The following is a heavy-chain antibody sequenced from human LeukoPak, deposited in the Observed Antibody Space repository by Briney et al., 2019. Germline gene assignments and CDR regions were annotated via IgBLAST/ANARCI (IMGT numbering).Heavy chain of an antibody. CDR3: SRVRFCGSPNYYNNDY. Sequence: GGSLRLSCGASGFTFGDYALSWARQAPGKGLEWVGLIRSTTYGATTEYAASVKGRFTISRDDSKSVAYLEMDSLKTEDTAVYYCSRVRFCGSPNYYNNDYWGQGTLVTVSS. CDR1: GFTFGDYA. V-gene: IGHV3-49*04. D-gene: IGHD3-10*01. J-gene: IGHJ4*02. CDR2: IRSTTYGATT.